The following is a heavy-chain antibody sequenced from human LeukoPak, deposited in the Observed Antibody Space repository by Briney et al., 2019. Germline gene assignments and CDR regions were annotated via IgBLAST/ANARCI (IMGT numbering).Heavy chain of an antibody. CDR3: ARGFESGYSYGYFGY. D-gene: IGHD5-18*01. CDR1: GGSISSYY. V-gene: IGHV4-59*01. Sequence: PSETLSLTCTVSGGSISSYYWSWIRQPPGKGLEWTGYIYYSGSTNYNPSLKSRVTISVDTSKNQFSLKLSSVTAADTAVYYCARGFESGYSYGYFGYWGQGSLVTVSS. J-gene: IGHJ4*02. CDR2: IYYSGST.